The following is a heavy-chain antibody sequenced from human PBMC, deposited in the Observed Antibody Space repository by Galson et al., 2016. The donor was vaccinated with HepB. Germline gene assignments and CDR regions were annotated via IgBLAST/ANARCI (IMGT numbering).Heavy chain of an antibody. Sequence: SLRLSCAASGFTFTSCSLNWVRQAPGKGLDWVASISSSSNYIYHADSVKGRFTISRDNAKNSLYLQMNSLRAEDTALYYCARGQLGAFDMWGQGTMVTVSS. D-gene: IGHD5-24*01. CDR1: GFTFTSCS. J-gene: IGHJ3*02. CDR2: ISSSSNYI. CDR3: ARGQLGAFDM. V-gene: IGHV3-21*01.